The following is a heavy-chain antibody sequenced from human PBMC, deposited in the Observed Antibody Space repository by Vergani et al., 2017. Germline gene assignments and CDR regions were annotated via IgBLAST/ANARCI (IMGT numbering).Heavy chain of an antibody. CDR3: ARDRSMSSSWYGGGDAFDI. CDR2: IYTSGST. CDR1: GGSISSGSYY. Sequence: QVQLQESGPGLVKPSQTLSLTCTVSGGSISSGSYYWSWIRQPAGKGLEWIGRIYTSGSTKYNPSLKSRVTISVDTSKNQFSLKLSSVTAADTAVYYCARDRSMSSSWYGGGDAFDIWGQGTMVTVSS. J-gene: IGHJ3*02. V-gene: IGHV4-61*02. D-gene: IGHD6-13*01.